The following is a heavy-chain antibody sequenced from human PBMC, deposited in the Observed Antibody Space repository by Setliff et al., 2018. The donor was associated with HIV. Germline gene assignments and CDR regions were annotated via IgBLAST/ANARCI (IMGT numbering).Heavy chain of an antibody. CDR3: ARESPDGLDY. D-gene: IGHD2-8*01. Sequence: SETLSLTCAVYGGSFSGYYWSWIRQPPGKGLEWIGEINHSGSTNYNPSLKSRVTILVDTSKNQFSLKVNSVTAADTAMYFCARESPDGLDYWGQGSLVT. J-gene: IGHJ4*02. V-gene: IGHV4-34*01. CDR2: INHSGST. CDR1: GGSFSGYY.